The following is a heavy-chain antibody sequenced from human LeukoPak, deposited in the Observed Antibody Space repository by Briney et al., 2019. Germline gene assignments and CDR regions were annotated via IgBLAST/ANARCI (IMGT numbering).Heavy chain of an antibody. J-gene: IGHJ4*02. CDR1: GGSISSGGYY. V-gene: IGHV4-31*03. CDR2: IYYSGST. Sequence: SETLSLTCTVSGGSISSGGYYWSWIRQHPGKGLEWIGYIYYSGSTYYNPSLKSRVTISVDTSKNQFSLKLSSVTAADTAVYYCARYRHYYGSGSYYGRFDYWGQGTLVTVSS. D-gene: IGHD3-10*01. CDR3: ARYRHYYGSGSYYGRFDY.